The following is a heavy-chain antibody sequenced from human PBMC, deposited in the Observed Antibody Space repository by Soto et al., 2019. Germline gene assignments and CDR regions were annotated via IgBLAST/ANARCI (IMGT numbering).Heavy chain of an antibody. CDR3: ERCIQGAFDI. CDR2: INHSGST. V-gene: IGHV4-34*01. CDR1: GGSFSGYY. J-gene: IGHJ3*02. Sequence: QVQLQQWGAGLLKPSETLSLTCAVYGGSFSGYYWSWIRQPPGKGLEWIGEINHSGSTNYSPSLKTRVTISVDTSKNQSALKLSSVTAADTAVYDCERCIQGAFDIWGQGTMVTVSS.